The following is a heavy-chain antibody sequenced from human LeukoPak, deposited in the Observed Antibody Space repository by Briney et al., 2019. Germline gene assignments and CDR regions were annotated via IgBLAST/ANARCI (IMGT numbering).Heavy chain of an antibody. CDR3: VKFYEAGVRY. D-gene: IGHD5/OR15-5a*01. CDR1: GFTFSSYA. J-gene: IGHJ4*02. V-gene: IGHV3-64D*06. Sequence: GGSLRLSCSASGFTFSSYAMHWVRQAPGKGLEYVSAISSNGGSTYYADSVEGRFTISRDNSKNTLYLQMSSLRAEGTAVYYCVKFYEAGVRYWGQGTLVTVSS. CDR2: ISSNGGST.